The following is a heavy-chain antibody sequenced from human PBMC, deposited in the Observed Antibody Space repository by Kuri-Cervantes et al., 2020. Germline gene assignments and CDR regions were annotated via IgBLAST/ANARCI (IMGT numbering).Heavy chain of an antibody. CDR1: GFTFSSYG. CDR2: ISYDGSNK. J-gene: IGHJ4*02. Sequence: GESLKISCAASGFTFSSYGMHWVRQAPGKGLEWVAVISYDGSNKYYADSVKGRFTISRDNSKNTLYLQMNSLRAEDTAVYYCVRAIDYWGQGTLVTISS. V-gene: IGHV3-30*03. D-gene: IGHD3-9*01. CDR3: VRAIDY.